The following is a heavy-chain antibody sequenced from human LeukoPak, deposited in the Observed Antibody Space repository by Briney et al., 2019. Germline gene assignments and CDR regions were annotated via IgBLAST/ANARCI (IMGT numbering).Heavy chain of an antibody. D-gene: IGHD2-2*01. CDR1: GGSISSYY. CDR2: IYYSGST. J-gene: IGHJ5*02. CDR3: ARETSSSTSRFDP. Sequence: PSETLSLTCTVSGGSISSYYWSWIRQPPGKGLGWIGYIYYSGSTNYNPSLKSRVTISVDTSKNQFSLKLSSVTAADTAVYYCARETSSSTSRFDPWGQGTLVTVSS. V-gene: IGHV4-59*01.